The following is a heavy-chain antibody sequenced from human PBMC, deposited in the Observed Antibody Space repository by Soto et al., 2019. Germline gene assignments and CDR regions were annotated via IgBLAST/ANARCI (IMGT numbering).Heavy chain of an antibody. Sequence: PGGSLRLSCAASGFTFSSYGMHWFRQATGQGLEWVAVISYDGSNIYYADSVKGRCTISRDNSKNTLDLQMHSLRAEDTAVYHCAFPATIVSTIDVHPTGDYWGQGTLVTVPS. D-gene: IGHD5-12*01. CDR1: GFTFSSYG. CDR3: AFPATIVSTIDVHPTGDY. J-gene: IGHJ4*02. V-gene: IGHV3-30*03. CDR2: ISYDGSNI.